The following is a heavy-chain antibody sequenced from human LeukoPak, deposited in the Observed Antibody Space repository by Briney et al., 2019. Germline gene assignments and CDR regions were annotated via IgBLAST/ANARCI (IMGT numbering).Heavy chain of an antibody. CDR3: ARHSQYQLLSMDV. V-gene: IGHV4-61*02. CDR2: IYTSGST. CDR1: GGSISSGSYY. Sequence: SETLSLTCTVSGGSISSGSYYWSWIRQPAGKGLEWIGRIYTSGSTNYNPSLKSRVTISVDTSKNQFSLKLSSVTAADTAVYYCARHSQYQLLSMDVWGQGTTVTVSS. D-gene: IGHD2-2*01. J-gene: IGHJ6*02.